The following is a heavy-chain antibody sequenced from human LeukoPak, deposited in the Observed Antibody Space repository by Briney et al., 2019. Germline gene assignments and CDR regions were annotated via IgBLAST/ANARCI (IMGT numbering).Heavy chain of an antibody. Sequence: GRSLRLSCTASGFTFGDYAMSWVRQAPGKGLEWVGFIRSKAYGGTTEYAASVKGRFTISRDDSKSIAYLQMNSLKTEDTAVYYCTREWHIVARRHLFEYWGQGTLVTVSS. V-gene: IGHV3-49*04. CDR3: TREWHIVARRHLFEY. J-gene: IGHJ4*02. D-gene: IGHD5-12*01. CDR1: GFTFGDYA. CDR2: IRSKAYGGTT.